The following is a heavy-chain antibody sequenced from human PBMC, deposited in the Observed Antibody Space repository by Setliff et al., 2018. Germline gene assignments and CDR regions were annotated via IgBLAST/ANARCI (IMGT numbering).Heavy chain of an antibody. V-gene: IGHV1-69*05. CDR3: ARADYIRYFYMDA. CDR2: IIPIFGTA. D-gene: IGHD4-4*01. Sequence: SVKVSCKASGDTFSSYAINWVRQAPGQGLEWMGGIIPIFGTANYAQKFQGRLTITTVGSTSTAYMELSSLRSEDTAVYYRARADYIRYFYMDAWGKGTTVTVSS. J-gene: IGHJ6*03. CDR1: GDTFSSYA.